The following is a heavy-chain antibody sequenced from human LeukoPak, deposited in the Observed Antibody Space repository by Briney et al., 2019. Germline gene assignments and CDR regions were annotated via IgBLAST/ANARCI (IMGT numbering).Heavy chain of an antibody. D-gene: IGHD2-8*01. CDR1: GGSFSGYY. CDR3: ARMRANTGNWFDP. Sequence: PSETLSLTCAVYGGSFSGYYWSWIRQPPGEGLEWIGYIYYSGSTNYNPSLKSRVTISVDTSKNQFSLKLNSVTAADTAVYYCARMRANTGNWFDPWGQGTLVTVSS. V-gene: IGHV4-59*01. J-gene: IGHJ5*02. CDR2: IYYSGST.